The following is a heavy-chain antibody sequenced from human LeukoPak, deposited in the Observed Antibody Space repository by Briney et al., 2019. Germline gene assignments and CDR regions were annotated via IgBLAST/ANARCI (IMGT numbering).Heavy chain of an antibody. CDR2: IYYSGST. J-gene: IGHJ6*02. CDR3: ARVPPSPYYYYGMDV. V-gene: IGHV4-59*01. Sequence: SETLSLTCTVSGGSISSYYWSWIRQPPGKGLEWIGYIYYSGSTNYNPSLKSRVTISVDTSKNQFSLKLSSVTAADTAVYYCARVPPSPYYYYGMDVWGQGTTVTASS. CDR1: GGSISSYY.